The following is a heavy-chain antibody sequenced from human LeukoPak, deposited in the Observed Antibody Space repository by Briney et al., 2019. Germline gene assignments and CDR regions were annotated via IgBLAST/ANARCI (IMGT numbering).Heavy chain of an antibody. CDR3: TKAPLMSCTGAFCYPFDS. CDR2: ISESGGST. CDR1: GFTFSTYS. Sequence: GGSLRLSCAASGFTFSTYSMNWVRQAPGKGLEWVSGISESGGSTYYADSVKGRFTVSRDNSRNTLYLQMNNLRIEDSAVYYCTKAPLMSCTGAFCYPFDSWGQGVLVTVSS. V-gene: IGHV3-23*01. J-gene: IGHJ4*02. D-gene: IGHD2-8*02.